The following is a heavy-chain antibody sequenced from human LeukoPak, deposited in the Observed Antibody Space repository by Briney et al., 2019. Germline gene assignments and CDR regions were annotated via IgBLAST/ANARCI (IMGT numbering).Heavy chain of an antibody. CDR1: GYTFTSYY. D-gene: IGHD3-22*01. Sequence: GASVKVSCKASGYTFTSYYMHWVRQAPGQGLEWMGIINPSGGSTSYARKFQGRVTMTRDMSTSTVYMELSSLRSEDTAVYYCARDYYDSSGSSPAFDIWGQGTMVTVSS. J-gene: IGHJ3*02. CDR3: ARDYYDSSGSSPAFDI. V-gene: IGHV1-46*01. CDR2: INPSGGST.